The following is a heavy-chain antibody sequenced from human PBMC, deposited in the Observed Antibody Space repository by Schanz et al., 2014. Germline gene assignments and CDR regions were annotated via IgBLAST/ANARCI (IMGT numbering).Heavy chain of an antibody. D-gene: IGHD3-10*01. CDR3: ARAKRFGDMDV. CDR1: GGTFSRLT. J-gene: IGHJ6*02. CDR2: ISAYNGHT. V-gene: IGHV1-18*01. Sequence: QVHLVQSGADVKKPGSSVRVSCKASGGTFSRLTFSWVRQAPGQGLEWMGWISAYNGHTDYAQKLQGRVTLTTDTSTSTAYMELRNLRSDDTAVYYCARAKRFGDMDVWGQGTTVTVSS.